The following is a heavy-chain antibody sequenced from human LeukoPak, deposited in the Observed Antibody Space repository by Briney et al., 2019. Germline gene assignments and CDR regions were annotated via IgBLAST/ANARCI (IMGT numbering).Heavy chain of an antibody. Sequence: SETLSLTCTVSGGSISSSSYYWGWIRQPPGKGLEWIGSIYYSGSTYYNPSLKSRVTISVDTSKNQFSLKLSSVTAADTAVYYCARRQLSGYYYYYYMDAWGKGTTVTVSS. CDR3: ARRQLSGYYYYYYMDA. V-gene: IGHV4-39*01. J-gene: IGHJ6*03. D-gene: IGHD2-2*01. CDR1: GGSISSSSYY. CDR2: IYYSGST.